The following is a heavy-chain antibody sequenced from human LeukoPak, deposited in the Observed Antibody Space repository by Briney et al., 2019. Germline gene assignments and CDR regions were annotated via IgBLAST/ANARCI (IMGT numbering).Heavy chain of an antibody. CDR3: ARHLSRRGSYRDKYFDY. CDR2: IYNSGST. Sequence: SETLSLTCTVSGASIRNYYWSWIRQPPGKGLEWIGYIYNSGSTNYNPSLKSRVTISVDTSKNQFSLKLSSVTAADTAVYYCARHLSRRGSYRDKYFDYWGQGTLVTVSS. D-gene: IGHD1-26*01. J-gene: IGHJ4*02. CDR1: GASIRNYY. V-gene: IGHV4-59*08.